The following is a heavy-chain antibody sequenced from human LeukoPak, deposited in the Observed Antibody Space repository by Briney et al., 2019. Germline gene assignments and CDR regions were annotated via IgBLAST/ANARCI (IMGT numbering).Heavy chain of an antibody. CDR1: GGSISSGGYY. V-gene: IGHV4-30-2*01. D-gene: IGHD2-2*01. Sequence: SETLSLTCTVSGGSISSGGYYWSWIRQPPGKGLEWIGYIYHSGSTYYNPSLKSRVTISVDRSKNQFSLKLSSVTAADTAVYYCARGYCSSTSCLGLDPWGQGTLVTVSS. J-gene: IGHJ5*02. CDR3: ARGYCSSTSCLGLDP. CDR2: IYHSGST.